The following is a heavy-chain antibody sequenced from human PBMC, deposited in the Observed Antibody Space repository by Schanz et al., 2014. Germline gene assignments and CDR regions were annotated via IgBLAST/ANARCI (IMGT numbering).Heavy chain of an antibody. Sequence: QVQLQESGPALVKPSETLSLTCTVSGGSISSEYWSWIRQPAGKGLEWIGSTMDYSGSTHYNPYYTRSLKSRFPIPVDTPKTQFSRKLTSVPAADTAVYYCAGYEMATITFDYWGQGTLVTVSS. V-gene: IGHV4-59*05. CDR2: TMDYSGST. CDR3: AGYEMATITFDY. CDR1: GGSISSEY. D-gene: IGHD5-12*01. J-gene: IGHJ4*02.